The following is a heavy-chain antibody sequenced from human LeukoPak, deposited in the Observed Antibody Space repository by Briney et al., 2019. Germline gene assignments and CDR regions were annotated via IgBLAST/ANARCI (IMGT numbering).Heavy chain of an antibody. CDR2: IYYSGNT. CDR1: GDSISSGGYY. D-gene: IGHD3-22*01. Sequence: SQTLSLTCTVSGDSISSGGYYWSWIRQRPGEGLEWIGYIYYSGNTYYTPPLKSRVTISLDTSKNQFSLKLSFVTAADTAVYYCAKYDYYDSSGYFYAGDWGQGTLVTVSS. V-gene: IGHV4-31*03. J-gene: IGHJ4*02. CDR3: AKYDYYDSSGYFYAGD.